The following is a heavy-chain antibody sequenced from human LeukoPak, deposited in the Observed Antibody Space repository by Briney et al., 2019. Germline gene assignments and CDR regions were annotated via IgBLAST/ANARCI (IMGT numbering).Heavy chain of an antibody. CDR2: IYTSGST. V-gene: IGHV4-61*02. D-gene: IGHD6-13*01. CDR3: ARETPLVIAAAGTFNDY. CDR1: GGSISSGSYY. J-gene: IGHJ4*02. Sequence: SQTLSLTCTVSGGSISSGSYYWSWIRQPAGKGLEWVGRIYTSGSTNYNPSLKSRVTISVDKSSNQFSLKLSSVPAADTAVYYCARETPLVIAAAGTFNDYWGQGTLVTVSS.